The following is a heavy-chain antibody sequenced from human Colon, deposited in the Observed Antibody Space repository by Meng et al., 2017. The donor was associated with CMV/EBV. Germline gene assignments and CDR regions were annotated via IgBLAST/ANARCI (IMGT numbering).Heavy chain of an antibody. Sequence: GSDGSVNSDDAFWSWIRQPPGKGLEWIGYIHYSGNTNYNPSLKSRVTMSIETSKNQFSLTLFSVTAADTAVYYCARDVMLPAPFFDPWGQGTLVTVSS. CDR2: IHYSGNT. D-gene: IGHD2-2*01. CDR3: ARDVMLPAPFFDP. CDR1: DGSVNSDDAF. J-gene: IGHJ5*02. V-gene: IGHV4-61*08.